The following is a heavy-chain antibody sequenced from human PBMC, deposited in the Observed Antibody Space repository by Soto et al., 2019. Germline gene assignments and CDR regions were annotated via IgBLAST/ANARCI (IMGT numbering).Heavy chain of an antibody. CDR1: GGSISSYY. J-gene: IGHJ4*02. D-gene: IGHD3-10*01. V-gene: IGHV4-59*01. CDR3: AREAGSYVFDY. CDR2: IYYSGST. Sequence: SETLSLTCTVSGGSISSYYWSWIRQPPGKGLEWIGYIYYSGSTNYNPSLKSRVTISVDTSKNQFSLKLSSVTAADTAVYYCAREAGSYVFDYWGQGTLVTVSS.